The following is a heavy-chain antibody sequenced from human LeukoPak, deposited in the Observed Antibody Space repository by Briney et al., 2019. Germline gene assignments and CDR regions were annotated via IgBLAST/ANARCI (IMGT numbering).Heavy chain of an antibody. V-gene: IGHV4-61*02. D-gene: IGHD1-1*01. CDR3: ARGRVSGTTLYFDY. CDR1: GGSISSDSDY. CDR2: IYSGST. Sequence: SETLSLTCTVSGGSISSDSDYWSWIRQPAGKGLEWIGRIYSGSTDYNPSLRSRLTISVDTSKDQFSLKLSSVTAADTAVYYCARGRVSGTTLYFDYWGQGTLFTVSS. J-gene: IGHJ4*02.